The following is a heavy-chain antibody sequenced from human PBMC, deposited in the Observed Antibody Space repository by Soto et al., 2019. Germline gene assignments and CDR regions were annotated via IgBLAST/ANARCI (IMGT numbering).Heavy chain of an antibody. CDR3: ANKKDIVVVPAASPFDY. CDR2: ISGSGGST. D-gene: IGHD2-2*01. CDR1: GFTFSSYA. Sequence: GGSLRLSCAASGFTFSSYAMSWVRQAPGKGLEWVSAISGSGGSTYYADSVKGRFTISKDNSKNTLYLQMNSLRAEDTAVYYCANKKDIVVVPAASPFDYWGQGTLVTVSS. V-gene: IGHV3-23*01. J-gene: IGHJ4*02.